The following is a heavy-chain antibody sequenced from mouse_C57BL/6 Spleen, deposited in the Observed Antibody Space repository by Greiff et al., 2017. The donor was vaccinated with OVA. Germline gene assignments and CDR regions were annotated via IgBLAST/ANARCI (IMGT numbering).Heavy chain of an antibody. CDR2: INPNNGGT. CDR3: ARSPYLAMDY. V-gene: IGHV1-22*01. J-gene: IGHJ4*01. CDR1: GYTFTDYN. Sequence: VQLKESGPELVKPGASVKMSCKASGYTFTDYNMHWVKQSHGKSLEWIGYINPNNGGTSYNQKFKGKATLTVNKSSSTAYMELRSLTSEDSAVYYCARSPYLAMDYWGQGTSVTVSS.